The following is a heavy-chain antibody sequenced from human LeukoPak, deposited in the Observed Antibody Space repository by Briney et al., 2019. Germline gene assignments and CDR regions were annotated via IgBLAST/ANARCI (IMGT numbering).Heavy chain of an antibody. Sequence: GGPLRLSCAASGFTFSSYAMSWVRQAPGKGLEWVSAISGSGGSTYYADSVKGRFTISRDNSKNTLYLQMNSLRAEDTAVYYCAKYGPSMTTVTTDFDYWGQGTLVTVSS. D-gene: IGHD4-11*01. J-gene: IGHJ4*02. CDR3: AKYGPSMTTVTTDFDY. CDR2: ISGSGGST. V-gene: IGHV3-23*01. CDR1: GFTFSSYA.